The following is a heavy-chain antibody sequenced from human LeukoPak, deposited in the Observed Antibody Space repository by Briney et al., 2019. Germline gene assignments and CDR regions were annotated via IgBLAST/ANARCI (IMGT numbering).Heavy chain of an antibody. Sequence: PSETLSLTCAVYGGSFSGYYWSWIRQPPGKGLEWIGEINHSGSTNYNPSLKSRVTISVDTSKNQFSLKLSSVTAADTAVYYCARGDYGDYVDYWGQGTLVTVSS. V-gene: IGHV4-34*01. CDR3: ARGDYGDYVDY. D-gene: IGHD4-17*01. J-gene: IGHJ4*02. CDR2: INHSGST. CDR1: GGSFSGYY.